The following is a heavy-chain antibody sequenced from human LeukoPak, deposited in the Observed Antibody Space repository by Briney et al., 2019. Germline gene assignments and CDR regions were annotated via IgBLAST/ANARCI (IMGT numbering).Heavy chain of an antibody. CDR3: ARTVAGYYYYYYMDV. V-gene: IGHV4-39*01. Sequence: PSETLSLTCTVSGGSISSSSYYWGWIRQPPGKGLEWIGSIYYSGSTYYNPSLKGRVTISVDTSKNQFSLKLSSVTAADTAVYYCARTVAGYYYYYYMDVWGKGTTVTISS. J-gene: IGHJ6*03. CDR2: IYYSGST. D-gene: IGHD6-19*01. CDR1: GGSISSSSYY.